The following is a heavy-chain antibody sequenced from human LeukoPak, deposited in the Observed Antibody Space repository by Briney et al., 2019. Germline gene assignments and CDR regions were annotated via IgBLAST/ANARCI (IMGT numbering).Heavy chain of an antibody. D-gene: IGHD1-26*01. J-gene: IGHJ4*02. CDR1: GFTFSDHY. Sequence: GGSLTLSCAASGFTFSDHYKSWIRQAPGKGLERVSYISSSGSTIYYADSVKGRFTISRDNAKNSLYLQMNSLRAEDTAVYYCARIEYSGSYYFDYWGQGTLVTVSS. V-gene: IGHV3-11*01. CDR3: ARIEYSGSYYFDY. CDR2: ISSSGSTI.